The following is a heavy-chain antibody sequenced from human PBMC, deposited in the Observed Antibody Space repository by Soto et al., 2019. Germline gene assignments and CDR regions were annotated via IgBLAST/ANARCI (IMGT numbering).Heavy chain of an antibody. Sequence: EVQLLESGGGLVQPGGSLRLSCAASGFTFSSFAMSWVRQAPGKGLEWVSAIGSRGDSTYYADSVKGRFTISRDNSKNTLYLQMNSLSAGDTAVYYCAKDLIYGYNSGRPFDSWGQGTLVTVSS. V-gene: IGHV3-23*01. CDR3: AKDLIYGYNSGRPFDS. CDR1: GFTFSSFA. J-gene: IGHJ4*02. D-gene: IGHD6-19*01. CDR2: IGSRGDST.